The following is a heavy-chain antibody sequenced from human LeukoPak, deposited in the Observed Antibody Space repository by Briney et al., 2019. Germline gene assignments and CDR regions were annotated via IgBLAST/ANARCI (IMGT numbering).Heavy chain of an antibody. Sequence: PGGSLRLSCAASGFTVSTNYISWVRQVPGKGLEWVSVIYSGGSTYYADSVKGRFTISRDNSKNTVYLQMNSLRAEDTAVYYCARETQYSYGYPSMEYWGQGTLVTVSS. CDR2: IYSGGST. V-gene: IGHV3-66*01. CDR3: ARETQYSYGYPSMEY. CDR1: GFTVSTNY. J-gene: IGHJ4*02. D-gene: IGHD5-18*01.